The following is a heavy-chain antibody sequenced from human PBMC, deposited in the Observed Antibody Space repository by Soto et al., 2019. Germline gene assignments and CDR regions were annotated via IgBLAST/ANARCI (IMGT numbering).Heavy chain of an antibody. J-gene: IGHJ5*02. Sequence: EVQLVESGGGLVQPGGSLRLSCAASGFTFSSYSMNWVRQAPGKGLEWVSYISSSSSTIYYADSVKGRFTISRDNAKNSLYLQMNSLSAEDTAVYYCAREWDGDGYNSGWFDPWGQGTLVTVSS. CDR1: GFTFSSYS. D-gene: IGHD5-12*01. V-gene: IGHV3-48*01. CDR3: AREWDGDGYNSGWFDP. CDR2: ISSSSSTI.